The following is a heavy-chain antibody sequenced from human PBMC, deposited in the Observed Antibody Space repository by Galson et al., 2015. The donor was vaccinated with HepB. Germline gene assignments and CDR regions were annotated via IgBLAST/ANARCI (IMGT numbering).Heavy chain of an antibody. V-gene: IGHV1-2*02. Sequence: SVKVSCKASGYTFTPYYMHWVRRAPGQGLEWMGWINPNSGATDYAQKFQGRITMTRDTSISTAYMELSRLRSDDTAVYYCARDFYDSSGSAGAFDIWGQGTMVTVSS. CDR2: INPNSGAT. D-gene: IGHD3-22*01. J-gene: IGHJ3*02. CDR1: GYTFTPYY. CDR3: ARDFYDSSGSAGAFDI.